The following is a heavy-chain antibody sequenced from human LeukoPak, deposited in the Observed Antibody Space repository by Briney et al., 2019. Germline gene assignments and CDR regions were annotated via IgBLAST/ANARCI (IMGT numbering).Heavy chain of an antibody. Sequence: PGGSLRLSCAASGVTFSSYGMSWVRQAPGKGLEWVSAISGSGGSTYYADSVKGRFTISRDNSKNTLYLQMNSLRAEDTAVYYCASPRDPAFDIWGQGTMVTVSS. CDR2: ISGSGGST. V-gene: IGHV3-23*01. CDR3: ASPRDPAFDI. CDR1: GVTFSSYG. J-gene: IGHJ3*02.